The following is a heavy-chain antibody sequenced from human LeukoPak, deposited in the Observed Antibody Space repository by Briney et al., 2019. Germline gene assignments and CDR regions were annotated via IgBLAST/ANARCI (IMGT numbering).Heavy chain of an antibody. J-gene: IGHJ4*02. CDR3: ARGPSTYYYDSSGYYYVGRKFDY. D-gene: IGHD3-22*01. V-gene: IGHV3-7*01. CDR1: GFTFSSYW. CDR2: IKQDGSEK. Sequence: GGSLRLSCAAPGFTFSSYWMSWVRQAPGKGLEWVANIKQDGSEKYYVDSVKGRFTISRDNAKNSLYLQMNSLRAEDTAVYYCARGPSTYYYDSSGYYYVGRKFDYWGQGTLVTVSS.